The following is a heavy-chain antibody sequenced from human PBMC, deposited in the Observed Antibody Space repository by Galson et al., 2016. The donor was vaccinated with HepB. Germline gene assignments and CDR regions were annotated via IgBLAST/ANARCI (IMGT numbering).Heavy chain of an antibody. CDR2: TYYRSKWYN. J-gene: IGHJ4*02. D-gene: IGHD5/OR15-5a*01. CDR3: ARDRVSWYGGGYFDY. Sequence: CAISGDSVSSNSAAWNWIRQSPSRGLEWLGRTYYRSKWYNDYAVSVKSRITINPDTSKNQFSLQLNSVTPEDTAVYYCARDRVSWYGGGYFDYWGQGTLVTVSS. CDR1: GDSVSSNSAA. V-gene: IGHV6-1*01.